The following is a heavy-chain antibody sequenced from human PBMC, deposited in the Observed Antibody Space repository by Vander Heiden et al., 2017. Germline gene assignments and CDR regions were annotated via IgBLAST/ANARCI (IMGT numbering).Heavy chain of an antibody. Sequence: EVQLLESGGGLVQPGGSLRLSCAASGFTFSSYAMHWVRQAPGKGLEWVSAISGSAGSTYYADSVKGRFTISRDNSKDTLYLQMNSLRAEDTAVYYCAKGHCNGGSCYWLFDYWGQGSLVTVSS. CDR2: ISGSAGST. CDR3: AKGHCNGGSCYWLFDY. J-gene: IGHJ4*02. CDR1: GFTFSSYA. D-gene: IGHD2-15*01. V-gene: IGHV3-23*01.